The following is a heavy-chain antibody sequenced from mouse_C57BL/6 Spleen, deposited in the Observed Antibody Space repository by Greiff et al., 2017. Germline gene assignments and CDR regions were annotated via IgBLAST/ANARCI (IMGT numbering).Heavy chain of an antibody. D-gene: IGHD1-1*01. V-gene: IGHV1-15*01. CDR3: NRDYYGSSSFAY. CDR2: IDPETGGT. CDR1: GYTFTDYE. Sequence: VQLQQSGAELVRPGASVTLSCKASGYTFTDYEMHWVKQTPVHGLEWIGAIDPETGGTAYNQKFKGKAILTADKSSSTAYMELRSLTSEDSAVYYCNRDYYGSSSFAYWGQGTLVTVSA. J-gene: IGHJ3*01.